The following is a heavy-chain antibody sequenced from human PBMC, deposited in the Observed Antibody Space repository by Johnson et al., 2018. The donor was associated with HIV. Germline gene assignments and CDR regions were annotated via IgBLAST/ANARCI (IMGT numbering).Heavy chain of an antibody. CDR3: AKEEGLAAAGTGEAFDI. CDR2: ISDSGGGT. J-gene: IGHJ3*02. D-gene: IGHD6-13*01. V-gene: IGHV3-23*04. CDR1: GFTFSIYA. Sequence: MQLVESGGGLVQPGGSLRLSCAASGFTFSIYAMIWVRQAPGKGLEWVSAISDSGGGTYSADSVKGRFTISRDNSKNTLYLQMNSLRAEDTAVYYCAKEEGLAAAGTGEAFDIWGQGTMVTVSS.